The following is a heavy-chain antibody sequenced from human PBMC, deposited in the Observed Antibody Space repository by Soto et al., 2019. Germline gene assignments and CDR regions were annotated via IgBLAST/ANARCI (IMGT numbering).Heavy chain of an antibody. J-gene: IGHJ4*02. CDR2: IYYSGST. D-gene: IGHD3-22*01. Sequence: PSETVSLTCTFSCGSIISGDYYWSWIRQPPGKGLEWIGYIYYSGSTYYNPSLKSRVTISVDTSKNQFSLKLSSVTAADTAVYYCAREPKYYYDSSGFDYWGQGTLVTVSS. CDR3: AREPKYYYDSSGFDY. V-gene: IGHV4-30-4*01. CDR1: CGSIISGDYY.